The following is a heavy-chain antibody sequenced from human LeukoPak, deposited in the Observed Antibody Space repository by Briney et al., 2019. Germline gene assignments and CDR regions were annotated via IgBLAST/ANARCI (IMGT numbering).Heavy chain of an antibody. Sequence: LPGGSLRLSCAASGFTFSRFSMNWVRQAPGKGREWVSYISGSSGNIYYADSVTGRFNISRDNAKNSLYLQMNSLRAEDTAVYYCARDTAFSFDYWGQGTLVTVSS. CDR3: ARDTAFSFDY. D-gene: IGHD2-21*02. CDR1: GFTFSRFS. J-gene: IGHJ4*02. CDR2: ISGSSGNI. V-gene: IGHV3-48*01.